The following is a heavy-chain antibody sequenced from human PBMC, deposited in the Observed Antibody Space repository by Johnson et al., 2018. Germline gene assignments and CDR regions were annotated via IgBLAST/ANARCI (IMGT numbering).Heavy chain of an antibody. V-gene: IGHV3-30-3*02. CDR1: GFTFSRYA. D-gene: IGHD3-16*01. CDR3: AKDFRCVGWSFYDHYCYRDA. Sequence: QVQLVESGGGVVQPGRSLRLSCSASGFTFSRYALHWIRQAPGKWLEWVALISFDGSNKFHAESLRGRFTISRDNSKKTLYLQVHSLRPEDTAVSYCAKDFRCVGWSFYDHYCYRDAWGKGTTVTVSS. J-gene: IGHJ6*03. CDR2: ISFDGSNK.